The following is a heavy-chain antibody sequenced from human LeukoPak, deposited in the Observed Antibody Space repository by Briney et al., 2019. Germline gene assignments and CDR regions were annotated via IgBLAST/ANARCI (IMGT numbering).Heavy chain of an antibody. V-gene: IGHV3-11*01. CDR1: GFTFSDYY. CDR2: ISSSGSTI. CDR3: ARLRRWGQQLATSSYYFDY. Sequence: GGSLRLSCAASGFTFSDYYMSWIRQAPGKGLEWVSYISSSGSTIYYADSVKGRFTISRDNAKNSLYLQMNSLRAEDTAVYYCARLRRWGQQLATSSYYFDYWGQGTLVTVSS. D-gene: IGHD6-13*01. J-gene: IGHJ4*02.